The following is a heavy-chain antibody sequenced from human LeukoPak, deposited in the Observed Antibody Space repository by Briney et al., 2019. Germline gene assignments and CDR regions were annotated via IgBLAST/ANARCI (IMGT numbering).Heavy chain of an antibody. D-gene: IGHD4-17*01. CDR3: ARDWDDYGDYDNWFDP. J-gene: IGHJ5*02. CDR1: GYTFTSYA. Sequence: ASVKVSCKASGYTFTSYAMHWVRQAPGQRLEWMGWINAGNGNTKYSQKFQGRVTITRDTSASTAYMELSSLRSEDTAVYYCARDWDDYGDYDNWFDPWGQGTLVTVSS. CDR2: INAGNGNT. V-gene: IGHV1-3*01.